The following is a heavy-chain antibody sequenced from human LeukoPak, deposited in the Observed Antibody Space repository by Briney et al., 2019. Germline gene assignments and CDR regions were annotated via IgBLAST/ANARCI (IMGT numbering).Heavy chain of an antibody. J-gene: IGHJ4*02. CDR3: ARLPNYYDSSGSGYFDY. D-gene: IGHD3-22*01. CDR1: GYSFTSYW. CDR2: IYPGDSDT. Sequence: GESLKISCKGSGYSFTSYWIGWERQMPGKGLEWMGIIYPGDSDTRYSPSFQGQVTISADKSISTAYLQWSSLKASDTAMYYCARLPNYYDSSGSGYFDYWGQGTLVTVSS. V-gene: IGHV5-51*01.